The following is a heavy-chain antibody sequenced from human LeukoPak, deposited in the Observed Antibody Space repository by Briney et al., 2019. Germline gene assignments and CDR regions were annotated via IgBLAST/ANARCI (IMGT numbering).Heavy chain of an antibody. CDR2: IRYDGSNK. J-gene: IGHJ4*02. V-gene: IGHV3-30*02. Sequence: PGGSLRLSCAASGFTFGSYGMHWVRQAPGKGLEWVAFIRYDGSNKYYADSVKGRFTISRDNSKNTLYLQMNSLRAEDTALYYCAKVSGFERFLEWFSSAFDYWSQGTLVTVSS. CDR1: GFTFGSYG. D-gene: IGHD3-3*01. CDR3: AKVSGFERFLEWFSSAFDY.